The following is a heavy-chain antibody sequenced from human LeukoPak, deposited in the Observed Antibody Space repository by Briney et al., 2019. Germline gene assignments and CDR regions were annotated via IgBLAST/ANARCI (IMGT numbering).Heavy chain of an antibody. V-gene: IGHV4-59*01. CDR3: ARRNLSSGWYRDDF. D-gene: IGHD6-19*01. J-gene: IGHJ4*02. Sequence: PSETLSLTCTVSGDSISGYYWSWLRQPSGKGLEWIGYIYDSGSTSYSPSLNSRVTISIDASKNQFSLKLSSVTAADTAVYYCARRNLSSGWYRDDFWGQGTLVTVSS. CDR1: GDSISGYY. CDR2: IYDSGST.